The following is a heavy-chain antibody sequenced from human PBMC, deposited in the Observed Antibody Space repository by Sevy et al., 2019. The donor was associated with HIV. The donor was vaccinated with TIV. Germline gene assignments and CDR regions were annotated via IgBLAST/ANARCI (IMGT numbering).Heavy chain of an antibody. Sequence: GGSLRVSCAASGFTVSSSYMTWVRQPPGKGLEWVSVIYSGGSTYYADSVKGRFTISRDNSKNTLYLQMNNLRADDTAVYYCARGRGVFGAVAINWLDPRGQGALVTVSS. CDR2: IYSGGST. V-gene: IGHV3-53*01. CDR1: GFTVSSSY. CDR3: ARGRGVFGAVAINWLDP. J-gene: IGHJ5*02. D-gene: IGHD3-3*01.